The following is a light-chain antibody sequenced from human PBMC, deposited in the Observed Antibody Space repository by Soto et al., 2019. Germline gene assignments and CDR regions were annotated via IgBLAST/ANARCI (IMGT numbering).Light chain of an antibody. Sequence: DVQKTQSPSSLSASVGDRVTITCRASQSISSCLNWYQQKPGKAPKLLIYGASNLQSGVPSRFSGSESGTDFILTISSLQPENFATYICQQIYVAPVTFGQGTKVEVK. V-gene: IGKV1-39*01. CDR1: QSISSC. CDR3: QQIYVAPVT. CDR2: GAS. J-gene: IGKJ1*01.